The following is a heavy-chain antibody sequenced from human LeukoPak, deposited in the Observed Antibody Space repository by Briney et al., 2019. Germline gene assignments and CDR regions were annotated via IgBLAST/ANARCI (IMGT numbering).Heavy chain of an antibody. J-gene: IGHJ3*02. D-gene: IGHD6-6*01. Sequence: GGSLRLSCAASGFTFSSYGMSWVRQAPGKGLEWVSAISGSGDSAYYADSVKGRFTISRDNSKNTLYLQMRSLRLEDTGLCYCARDVDPYSGSLGSPVGVSFDIWGQGTMVTVSS. CDR1: GFTFSSYG. CDR3: ARDVDPYSGSLGSPVGVSFDI. CDR2: ISGSGDSA. V-gene: IGHV3-23*01.